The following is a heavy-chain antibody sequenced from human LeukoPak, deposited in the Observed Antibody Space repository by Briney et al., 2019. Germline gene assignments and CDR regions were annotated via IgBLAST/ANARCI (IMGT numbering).Heavy chain of an antibody. V-gene: IGHV1-18*01. D-gene: IGHD3-22*01. J-gene: IGHJ3*02. CDR3: ARDKADYYDSSGGHAFDI. CDR2: ISAYNGNT. CDR1: GYTFTSYG. Sequence: GASVKVSCKASGYTFTSYGISWVRQAPGQGLEWMGWISAYNGNTNYAQKLQGRVTMTTDTSTSTAYMELRSLRSDDTAVYYCARDKADYYDSSGGHAFDIWGQGTMATVSS.